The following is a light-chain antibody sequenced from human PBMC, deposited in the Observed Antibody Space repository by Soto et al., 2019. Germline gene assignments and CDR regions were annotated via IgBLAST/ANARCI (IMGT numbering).Light chain of an antibody. Sequence: EIVMTQSPATLSVSPGARAPLSCRASQSVSSDLAWYQQKPGQAPRLLIYGASTRATGIPARFSGSGSGTEFTLTISSLQSEDFAVYCCQQYNNWPQTFGQGTKVDI. CDR1: QSVSSD. CDR2: GAS. V-gene: IGKV3-15*01. J-gene: IGKJ1*01. CDR3: QQYNNWPQT.